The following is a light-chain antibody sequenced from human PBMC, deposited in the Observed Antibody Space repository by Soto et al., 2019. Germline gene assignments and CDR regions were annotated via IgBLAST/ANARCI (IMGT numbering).Light chain of an antibody. J-gene: IGKJ2*01. Sequence: EIVLTRSPGTLSLSPGERATLSCRASQSVTSNYLAWYQQKPGQAPRLLIYSASSRATGIPDRFSGSGSGTDFTLTISRLGPEDFAVYYCQQYGSFPRTFGQGTKLEIK. CDR2: SAS. V-gene: IGKV3-20*01. CDR1: QSVTSNY. CDR3: QQYGSFPRT.